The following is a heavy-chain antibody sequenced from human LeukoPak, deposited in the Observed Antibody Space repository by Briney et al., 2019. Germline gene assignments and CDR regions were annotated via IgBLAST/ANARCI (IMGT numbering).Heavy chain of an antibody. CDR2: ISGSGGST. V-gene: IGHV3-23*01. CDR3: AKRHYGSGSYYQFDY. D-gene: IGHD3-10*01. Sequence: GGSLRLSCAASGFTFSSYAMSWVRQAPGKGLEWVSAISGSGGSTYYADSVKGRFTISRDNSKNTLYLQVNSLRAEDTAVYYCAKRHYGSGSYYQFDYWDQGTLVTVSS. J-gene: IGHJ4*02. CDR1: GFTFSSYA.